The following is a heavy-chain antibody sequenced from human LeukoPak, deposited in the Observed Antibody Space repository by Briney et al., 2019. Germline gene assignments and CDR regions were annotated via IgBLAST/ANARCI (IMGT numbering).Heavy chain of an antibody. J-gene: IGHJ4*02. Sequence: GGSLRLSCAASGFTFSSYEMNWVRQAPGKGLEWVSYISSSGSTIYYADSVKGRFTISRDNSKNTLYLQMNSLRAEDTAVYYCAKDRRIAAAGTPFDYWGQGTLVTVSS. CDR1: GFTFSSYE. D-gene: IGHD6-13*01. CDR3: AKDRRIAAAGTPFDY. CDR2: ISSSGSTI. V-gene: IGHV3-48*03.